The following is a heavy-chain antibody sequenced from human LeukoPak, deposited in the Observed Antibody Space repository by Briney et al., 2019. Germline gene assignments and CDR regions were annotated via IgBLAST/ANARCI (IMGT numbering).Heavy chain of an antibody. CDR1: GFTFSDYY. CDR2: ISGGDPFT. D-gene: IGHD2-2*01. J-gene: IGHJ4*02. V-gene: IGHV3-11*05. CDR3: LRDGDRCGSTNCFGPGGN. Sequence: PGGSLRPSCAASGFTFSDYYMSWIRQAPGKGLEWDSYISGGDPFTNYVDSVKGRFTISRDNARNSLYLQMNSLRAEDTALYYCLRDGDRCGSTNCFGPGGNWGQGTLVTVSS.